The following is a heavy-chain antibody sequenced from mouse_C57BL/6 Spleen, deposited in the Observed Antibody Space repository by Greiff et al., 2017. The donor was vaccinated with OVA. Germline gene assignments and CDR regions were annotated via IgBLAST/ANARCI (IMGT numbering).Heavy chain of an antibody. CDR2: INYDGSST. CDR3: ARRGTVNYFDY. CDR1: GFTFSDYY. V-gene: IGHV5-16*01. Sequence: EVQVVESEGGLVQPGSSMKLSCTASGFTFSDYYMAWVRQVPEKGLEWVANINYDGSSTYYLDSLKSRFIISRDNAKNILYLQMSSLKSEDTATYYCARRGTVNYFDYWGQGTTLTVSS. D-gene: IGHD1-1*01. J-gene: IGHJ2*01.